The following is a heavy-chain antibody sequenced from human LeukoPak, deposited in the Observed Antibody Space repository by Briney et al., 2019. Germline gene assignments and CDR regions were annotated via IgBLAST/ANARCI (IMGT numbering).Heavy chain of an antibody. CDR1: GFTFRSYW. CDR2: IKQDGSEK. D-gene: IGHD5-12*01. Sequence: GGSLRLSCAASGFTFRSYWMSWVRQAPGKGLEWVANIKQDGSEKCYVDSVKGRFTISRDNAKNSLYLQMNSLRAEDTAVYYCARDISGHDFHYYYYYYMDVWGKGTTVTVSS. V-gene: IGHV3-7*01. CDR3: ARDISGHDFHYYYYYYMDV. J-gene: IGHJ6*03.